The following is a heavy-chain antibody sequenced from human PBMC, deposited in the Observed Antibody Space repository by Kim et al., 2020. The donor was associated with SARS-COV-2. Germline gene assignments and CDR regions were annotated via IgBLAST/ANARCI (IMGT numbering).Heavy chain of an antibody. V-gene: IGHV3-30*18. CDR2: ISYDGSNK. J-gene: IGHJ3*02. Sequence: GGSLRLSCAASGFTFSSYGMHWVRQAPGKGLEWVAVISYDGSNKYYADSVKGRFTISRDNSKNTLYLQMNSLRAEDTAVYYCAKDPKYCSGGSCYPPAAFDIWGQGTMVTVSS. CDR3: AKDPKYCSGGSCYPPAAFDI. CDR1: GFTFSSYG. D-gene: IGHD2-15*01.